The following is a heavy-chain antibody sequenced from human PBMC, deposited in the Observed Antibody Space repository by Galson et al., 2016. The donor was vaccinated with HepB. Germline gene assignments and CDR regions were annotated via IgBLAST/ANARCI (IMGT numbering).Heavy chain of an antibody. CDR3: ARHRYGSGSYFSY. D-gene: IGHD3-10*01. CDR1: RYSFNNYW. CDR2: IDASDSYT. Sequence: QSGAEVKKPGESLRISCQGSRYSFNNYWISWVRQKPGKGLEWMGRIDASDSYTYYSTSFQGHVTISVDRSISTAFLQWSSLKASDTAMYYCARHRYGSGSYFSYWGQGTLVTVSS. J-gene: IGHJ4*02. V-gene: IGHV5-10-1*01.